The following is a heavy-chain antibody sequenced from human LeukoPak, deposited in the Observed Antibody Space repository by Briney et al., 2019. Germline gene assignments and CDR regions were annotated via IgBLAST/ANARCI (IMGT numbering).Heavy chain of an antibody. CDR3: ARHYSGYDFDAFDI. D-gene: IGHD5-12*01. CDR2: ISSSSSYI. Sequence: GGSLRLSCAASGFTFSSYSMNWGRQAPGKGLEWVSSISSSSSYIYYADSVKGRFTISRDNAKNSLYLQMNSLRAEDTAVYYCARHYSGYDFDAFDIWGQGTMVTVSS. CDR1: GFTFSSYS. V-gene: IGHV3-21*01. J-gene: IGHJ3*02.